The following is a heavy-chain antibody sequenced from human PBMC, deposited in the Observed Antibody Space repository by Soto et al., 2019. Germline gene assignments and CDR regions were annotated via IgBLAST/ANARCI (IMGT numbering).Heavy chain of an antibody. J-gene: IGHJ6*02. V-gene: IGHV4-59*01. Sequence: QVQLQESGPGLVKPSETLSLTCTVSGDSISRYYWSWIRLSPGKGLEWIGYIYYSGETNYNPSVKSRVTRSVDRTKNPLSLKLSSVTAADTAVYYCARDQGGEFLKGSGMDVWGQGTTVTVSS. CDR1: GDSISRYY. CDR3: ARDQGGEFLKGSGMDV. CDR2: IYYSGET. D-gene: IGHD3-10*01.